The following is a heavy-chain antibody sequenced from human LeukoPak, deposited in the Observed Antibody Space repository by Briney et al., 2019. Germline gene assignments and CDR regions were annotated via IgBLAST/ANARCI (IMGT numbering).Heavy chain of an antibody. Sequence: SETLSLTCTVSGDSISSGNYWGWIRQPPGKGLEWIGSIFHTGSTYFNLSLKSRVTISVDTSKNQFSLRLSSVTAADTAIYYCAREEAIVTFGIGRSAHNWFDPWGQGTLVTVSS. J-gene: IGHJ5*02. D-gene: IGHD2-15*01. CDR3: AREEAIVTFGIGRSAHNWFDP. CDR1: GDSISSGNY. V-gene: IGHV4-38-2*02. CDR2: IFHTGST.